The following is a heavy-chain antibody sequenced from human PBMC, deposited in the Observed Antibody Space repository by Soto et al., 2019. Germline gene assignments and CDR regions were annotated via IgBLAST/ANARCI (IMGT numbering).Heavy chain of an antibody. D-gene: IGHD3-22*01. V-gene: IGHV3-15*07. CDR2: IKSKIDGGTT. CDR1: GFIFSNAW. CDR3: TTDRPYDYASGSDDH. J-gene: IGHJ4*02. Sequence: EVQLVESGGGLVKPGGSLRLSCGGSGFIFSNAWMHWVRQAPGKGLEWVGRIKSKIDGGTTDYTAPVQGRFTISRDDPKSTMFLPMNSLRTEDTAVYYCTTDRPYDYASGSDDHWGPRPVVPVSS.